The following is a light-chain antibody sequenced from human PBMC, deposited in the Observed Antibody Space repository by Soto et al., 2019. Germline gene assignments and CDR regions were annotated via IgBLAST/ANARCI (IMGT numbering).Light chain of an antibody. J-gene: IGKJ1*01. CDR3: QQCVTSPWT. Sequence: EVVLTPSPRTLSLSPGESATLSCGPSQSVSSSCLAWYQQKPGQAPRLVSYGASSRATGIPDRFSGSGSGTDFTLTISRLEPEDFAVYYCQQCVTSPWTFGQGTKVDIK. V-gene: IGKV3-20*01. CDR2: GAS. CDR1: QSVSSSC.